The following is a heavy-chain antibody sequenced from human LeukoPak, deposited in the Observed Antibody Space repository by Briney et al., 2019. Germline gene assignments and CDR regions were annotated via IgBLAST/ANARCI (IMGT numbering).Heavy chain of an antibody. V-gene: IGHV4-4*07. D-gene: IGHD2-2*01. Sequence: SETLCLTCTVSGGSISSYYWSWIRQPAGKGLEWIGRIYTSGSTNYNPSLKSRVTMSVDTSKNQFSLKLSSVTAADTAVYYCARVAQDIVVVPAAISRYYYYYYMDAWGKGTTVTISS. CDR1: GGSISSYY. CDR3: ARVAQDIVVVPAAISRYYYYYYMDA. J-gene: IGHJ6*03. CDR2: IYTSGST.